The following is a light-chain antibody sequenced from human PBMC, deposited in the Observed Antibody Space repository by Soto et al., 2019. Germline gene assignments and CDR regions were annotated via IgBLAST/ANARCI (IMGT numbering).Light chain of an antibody. CDR1: SSNIGSNY. V-gene: IGLV1-47*01. Sequence: QSVLTQPPSASGTPGQRVTISCSGSSSNIGSNYVYWYQQLPGTAPKLLIYRNNQRPSGVPDRFSGSKSGTSASLAIIGLRSEDEADYYCAAWDDSLSGPVFGTGTKVTVL. CDR2: RNN. CDR3: AAWDDSLSGPV. J-gene: IGLJ1*01.